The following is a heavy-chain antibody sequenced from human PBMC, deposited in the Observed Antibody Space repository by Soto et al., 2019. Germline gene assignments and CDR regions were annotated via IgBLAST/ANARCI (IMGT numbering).Heavy chain of an antibody. CDR1: GGSIRSGGYY. CDR3: ARDIRRVGDSSGSHPDPFYS. CDR2: ISYSGST. J-gene: IGHJ3*02. V-gene: IGHV4-31*03. Sequence: SETLSLTCTVSGGSIRSGGYYWTWIRQHPGKGLEWIGYISYSGSTYYNPSLKSRVTISVDTSENQFSLKLRSVTAADTAVYYCARDIRRVGDSSGSHPDPFYSWGQGTTVTVAS. D-gene: IGHD3-22*01.